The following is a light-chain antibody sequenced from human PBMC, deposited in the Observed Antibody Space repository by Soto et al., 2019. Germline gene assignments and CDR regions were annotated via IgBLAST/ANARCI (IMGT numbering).Light chain of an antibody. CDR1: QSISSY. CDR3: QQSYSTPLT. Sequence: DIQVTPSPSSLSASVGDRVTITCRASQSISSYLNWYQLKPGKAPKLLIYAASSLQSGVPSRFSGSGSGTDFTLTISSLQPEDFATYYCQQSYSTPLTFGGGTKVEIK. V-gene: IGKV1-39*01. J-gene: IGKJ4*01. CDR2: AAS.